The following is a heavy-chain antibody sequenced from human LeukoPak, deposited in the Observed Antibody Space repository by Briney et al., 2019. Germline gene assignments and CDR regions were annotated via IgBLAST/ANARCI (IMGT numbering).Heavy chain of an antibody. J-gene: IGHJ6*03. D-gene: IGHD4-11*01. CDR3: ARETTDTDTYYYYYYMDV. Sequence: SETLSLTCTVSGYSISSGYYWGWIRQTPGKGLEWIGSIYHSGSTYYNPSLKSRVTISLDTSKNQFSLKLSSVTAADTAVYYCARETTDTDTYYYYYYMDVWGKGTTVTVSS. CDR2: IYHSGST. V-gene: IGHV4-38-2*02. CDR1: GYSISSGYY.